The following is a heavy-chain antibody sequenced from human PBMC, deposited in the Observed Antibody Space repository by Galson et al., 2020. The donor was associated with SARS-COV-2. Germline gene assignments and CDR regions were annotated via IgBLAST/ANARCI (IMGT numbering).Heavy chain of an antibody. Sequence: QAGGSLRLSCAASGFTFSTYAMHWVRHAPGKGLEWVALISYDGSNKYYADSVKGRFTISRDNSKNTLYLQMNRLRAEDTAVYYCANSRYYYDRSGYSQHSFNGFDVWGLGTMVTVSS. CDR1: GFTFSTYA. J-gene: IGHJ3*01. D-gene: IGHD3-22*01. CDR3: ANSRYYYDRSGYSQHSFNGFDV. V-gene: IGHV3-30*04. CDR2: ISYDGSNK.